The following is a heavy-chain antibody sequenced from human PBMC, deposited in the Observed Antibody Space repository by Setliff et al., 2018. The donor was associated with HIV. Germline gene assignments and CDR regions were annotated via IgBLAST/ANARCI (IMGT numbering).Heavy chain of an antibody. CDR1: GFTFSDYY. CDR3: ARASSRAGPLSWFDP. V-gene: IGHV3-11*04. Sequence: GSLRLSCAASGFTFSDYYMSWIRQAPGKGLEWVSYISSSGSTIYYADSVKGRFTISRDNAKNSLYLQMNSLRAEDTAVYYCARASSRAGPLSWFDPWGQGTLVTVSS. D-gene: IGHD6-13*01. CDR2: ISSSGSTI. J-gene: IGHJ5*02.